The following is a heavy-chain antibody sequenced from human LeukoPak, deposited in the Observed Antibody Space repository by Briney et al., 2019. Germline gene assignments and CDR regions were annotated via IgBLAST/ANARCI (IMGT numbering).Heavy chain of an antibody. D-gene: IGHD5-18*01. CDR2: IYSGGST. J-gene: IGHJ3*02. Sequence: GGSLRLSCAASGFTVSSNYMSWVRQAPGKGLEWVSVIYSGGSTYYADSVKGRFTISRDNSKNTLYLQMNSLRAEDTAVYYCARGYSYDEGAFDIWGQGTMVTVSS. CDR3: ARGYSYDEGAFDI. V-gene: IGHV3-66*02. CDR1: GFTVSSNY.